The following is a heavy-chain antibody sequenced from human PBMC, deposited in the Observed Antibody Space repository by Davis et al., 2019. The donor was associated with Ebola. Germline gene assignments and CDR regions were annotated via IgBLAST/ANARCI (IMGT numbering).Heavy chain of an antibody. CDR3: ARGRLRGLDY. V-gene: IGHV4-59*08. Sequence: SETLSLTCTVSGGSISSYYWSWIRQPPGMRLEWIGYIYYSGSTYYNPSLKSRVTISVDTSKNQFSLKLSSVTAADTAVYYCARGRLRGLDYWGQGTLVTVSS. D-gene: IGHD4-17*01. J-gene: IGHJ4*02. CDR1: GGSISSYY. CDR2: IYYSGST.